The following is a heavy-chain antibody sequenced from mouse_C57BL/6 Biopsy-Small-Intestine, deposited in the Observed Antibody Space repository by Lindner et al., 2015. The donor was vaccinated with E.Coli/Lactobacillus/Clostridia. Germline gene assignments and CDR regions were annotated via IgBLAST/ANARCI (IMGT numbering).Heavy chain of an antibody. CDR2: ISSGSNTI. Sequence: VQLQESGGGLVKPGGSLKLSCAASGFTFSDYGIHWVRQAPEKGLEWVAYISSGSNTIYYADTVKGRFTISRDNAKNTLFLQMTSLRSEDTAMYYCARELPPNWYFDVWGTGTTVTVSS. D-gene: IGHD1-1*01. V-gene: IGHV5-17*01. J-gene: IGHJ1*03. CDR1: GFTFSDYG. CDR3: ARELPPNWYFDV.